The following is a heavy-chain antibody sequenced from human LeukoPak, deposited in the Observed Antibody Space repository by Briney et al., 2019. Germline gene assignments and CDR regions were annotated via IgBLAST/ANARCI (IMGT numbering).Heavy chain of an antibody. D-gene: IGHD3-22*01. CDR2: MITNSSRT. J-gene: IGHJ4*02. V-gene: IGHV1-2*02. CDR3: ARTPYDSSGYGYDY. Sequence: GASEKVSCESCVYTFTGYYMHWVRDARGQGREGMGSMITNSSRTMYGQKFQGTVTMPRDTSIRTAYMELSRLRSDDTAVYYCARTPYDSSGYGYDYWGQGNLVTVSS. CDR1: VYTFTGYY.